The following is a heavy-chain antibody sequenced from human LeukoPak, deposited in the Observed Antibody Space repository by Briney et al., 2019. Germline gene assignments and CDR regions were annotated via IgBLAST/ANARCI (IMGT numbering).Heavy chain of an antibody. CDR2: INHSGGT. V-gene: IGHV4-34*01. Sequence: PSETLSLTCAVYRGSFSNYYWSWIRQPPGKGLKWIGEINHSGGTNYNPSLKSRVTISEDTSKKQFSLKLGSVTAADTAVYYCARLIGASAFDYWGQGTLVTVSS. CDR3: ARLIGASAFDY. CDR1: RGSFSNYY. D-gene: IGHD2-21*01. J-gene: IGHJ4*02.